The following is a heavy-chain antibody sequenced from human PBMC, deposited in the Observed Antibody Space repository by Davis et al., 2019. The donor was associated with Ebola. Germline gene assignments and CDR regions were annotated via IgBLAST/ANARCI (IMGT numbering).Heavy chain of an antibody. CDR3: ARLAGPDAFDI. V-gene: IGHV1-18*01. J-gene: IGHJ3*02. D-gene: IGHD6-19*01. CDR2: ISAYNGNT. CDR1: GYTFTSYG. Sequence: ASSVKVSCQASGYTFTSYGISWARQAPVQGLEWMGWISAYNGNTNYAQKLQGRVTMTTDTSTSTVYMELSSLRSEDTAVYYSARLAGPDAFDIWGRGTMVTVSS.